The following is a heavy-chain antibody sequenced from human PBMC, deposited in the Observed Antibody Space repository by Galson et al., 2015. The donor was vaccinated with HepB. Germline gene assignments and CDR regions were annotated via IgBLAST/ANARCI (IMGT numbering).Heavy chain of an antibody. CDR2: IRYDGSNK. J-gene: IGHJ4*02. V-gene: IGHV3-30*02. CDR3: AKDRKYSSGWYSTGYYFDY. Sequence: SLRLSCAASGFTFSSYGMHWVRQAPGKGLEWVAFIRYDGSNKYYADSVKGRSTISRDNSKNTLYLQINSLRAEDTAVYYCAKDRKYSSGWYSTGYYFDYWGQGTLVTVSS. D-gene: IGHD6-19*01. CDR1: GFTFSSYG.